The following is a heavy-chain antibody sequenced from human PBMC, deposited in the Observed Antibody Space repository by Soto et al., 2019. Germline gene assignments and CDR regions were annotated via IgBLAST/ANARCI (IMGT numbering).Heavy chain of an antibody. CDR3: ARDVSYIVVVPAAPSAYYYMDV. CDR2: ISGSGGST. J-gene: IGHJ6*03. V-gene: IGHV3-23*01. Sequence: PGGSPRLSCAASGFTFSSYAMSWVRQAPGKGLEWVSAISGSGGSTYYADSVKGRFTISRDNSKNTLYLQMNSLRAEDTAVYYCARDVSYIVVVPAAPSAYYYMDVWGKGTTVTVSS. D-gene: IGHD2-2*01. CDR1: GFTFSSYA.